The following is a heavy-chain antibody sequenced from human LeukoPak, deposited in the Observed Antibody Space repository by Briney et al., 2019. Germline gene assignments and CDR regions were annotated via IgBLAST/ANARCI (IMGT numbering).Heavy chain of an antibody. Sequence: GGSLRLSCTASGFTFINYSMNWVRQAPGRGLEWVSSISTNSAFIYYADSVRGRFTISRDNTKNSLYLQMDSLTADATAVYSCACLRGPSDYWGQGTLVTVSS. CDR2: ISTNSAFI. CDR1: GFTFINYS. V-gene: IGHV3-21*01. CDR3: ACLRGPSDY. D-gene: IGHD4-17*01. J-gene: IGHJ4*02.